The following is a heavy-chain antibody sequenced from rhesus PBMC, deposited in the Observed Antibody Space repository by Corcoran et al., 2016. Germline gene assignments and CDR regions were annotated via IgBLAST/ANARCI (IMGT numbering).Heavy chain of an antibody. D-gene: IGHD2-21*01. CDR3: TRETSGFDF. J-gene: IGHJ1*01. Sequence: EVQLVESGGGWVQPGGSLRLSCAASGFTFSGYDMNWVRQAPGKGLEWVSYISYTGKTLSYADSVKGRFTFSRDNAKNSLFLQMSSLRAEDTAVYYCTRETSGFDFWGQGALVTVSS. CDR2: ISYTGKTL. V-gene: IGHV3-136*01. CDR1: GFTFSGYD.